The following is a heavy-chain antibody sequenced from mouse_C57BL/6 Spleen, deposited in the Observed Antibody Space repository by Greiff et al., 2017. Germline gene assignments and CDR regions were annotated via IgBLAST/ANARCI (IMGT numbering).Heavy chain of an antibody. J-gene: IGHJ4*01. CDR3: ARDKYDYAMDY. V-gene: IGHV7-1*01. CDR2: SRNKANDYTT. CDR1: GFTFSDFY. Sequence: EVMLVESGGGLVQSGRSLRLSCATSGFTFSDFYMEWVRQAPGKGLEWIAASRNKANDYTTEYSASVKGRFIVSRDTSQSILYLQMNALIAEDTAIDYWARDKYDYAMDYWGQGTSVTVSS. D-gene: IGHD2-10*02.